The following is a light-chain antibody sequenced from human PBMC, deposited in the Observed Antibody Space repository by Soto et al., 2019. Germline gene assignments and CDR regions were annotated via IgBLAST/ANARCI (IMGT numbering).Light chain of an antibody. V-gene: IGKV3-20*01. J-gene: IGKJ1*01. CDR1: QSINSNS. CDR2: GAS. CDR3: QQYGSSPGT. Sequence: DIVLTQSPGTLSLSPGERATLSCRASQSINSNSLAWYQQKPGQAPRLLIYGASSWATDIPDRFSGSVSGTDFTLTISSLEPEDFAVYYCQQYGSSPGTFGQGTKVEIK.